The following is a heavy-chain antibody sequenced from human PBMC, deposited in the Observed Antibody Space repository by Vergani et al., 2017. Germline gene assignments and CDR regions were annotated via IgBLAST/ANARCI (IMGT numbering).Heavy chain of an antibody. J-gene: IGHJ6*04. CDR3: ARDRSSRRITIFGVVTGMDV. CDR2: IKQDGSEK. V-gene: IGHV3-7*01. Sequence: EVQLVESGGGLVQPGGSLRLSCAASGFTFSSYWMSWVRQAPGKGVEWVANIKQDGSEKYYVDSVKGRFTISRDNAKNALYLQMNSLRAEDTAVYYCARDRSSRRITIFGVVTGMDVWGKGTTVTVSS. CDR1: GFTFSSYW. D-gene: IGHD3-3*01.